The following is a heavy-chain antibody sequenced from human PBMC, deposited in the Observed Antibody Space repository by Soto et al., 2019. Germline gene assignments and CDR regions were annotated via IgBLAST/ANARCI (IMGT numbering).Heavy chain of an antibody. J-gene: IGHJ4*02. CDR3: AREWSYYFDSRMDY. CDR2: INPSDGRT. Sequence: QVQLVQSGAEVKETGASVGISCKASGYTFSSNYIHWVRQAPGQGLEWMGIINPSDGRTSYAPKFQDRVTMTMDTSTGTVNLVLSSLRSEDTAVYYCAREWSYYFDSRMDYWGQGTLVSVSS. CDR1: GYTFSSNY. V-gene: IGHV1-46*01. D-gene: IGHD3-22*01.